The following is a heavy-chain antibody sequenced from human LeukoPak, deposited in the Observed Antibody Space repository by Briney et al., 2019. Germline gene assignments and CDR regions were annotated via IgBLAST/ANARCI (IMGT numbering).Heavy chain of an antibody. CDR1: GGSISSSSYY. V-gene: IGHV4-39*01. CDR2: IYYSRST. CDR3: AIQAVAFDY. J-gene: IGHJ4*02. Sequence: SETLSLTCTVSGGSISSSSYYWGWIRQPPGKGLEWIGSIYYSRSTYYNPSLKSRVTISVDTSKNPFSLKLSSVTAADTAVYYCAIQAVAFDYWGQGTLVTVSS. D-gene: IGHD6-19*01.